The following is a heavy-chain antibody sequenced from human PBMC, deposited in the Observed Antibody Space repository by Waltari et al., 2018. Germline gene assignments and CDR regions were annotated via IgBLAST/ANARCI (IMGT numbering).Heavy chain of an antibody. Sequence: QVQLQESGPGLVKPSQTLSLTCIVSGGSISSGSFYWSWIRQPAGKGLEWIGRIYASGSTKYNSSLKSRVIISVDTSMNQFSLKLSSVTAADTAVYYCARSALRTGYSSSSYFDYWGQGTLVTVSS. CDR1: GGSISSGSFY. J-gene: IGHJ4*02. CDR2: IYASGST. V-gene: IGHV4-61*02. D-gene: IGHD6-6*01. CDR3: ARSALRTGYSSSSYFDY.